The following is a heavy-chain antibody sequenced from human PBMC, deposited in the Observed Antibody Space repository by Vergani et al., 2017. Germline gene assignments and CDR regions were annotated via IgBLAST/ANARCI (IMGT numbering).Heavy chain of an antibody. Sequence: EVPLVQSGAEVKKPGESLRISCEGFGYSFSDYWIVWVRQMPGKGLEWMGIINPGDSDTRYSPSFQGQVTFSADKSLNTAYLQFSSLKASDTAMYYCARRNCSYGNCYGFDFWGQGTQVTVSS. V-gene: IGHV5-51*03. CDR2: INPGDSDT. CDR1: GYSFSDYW. D-gene: IGHD2-15*01. J-gene: IGHJ4*02. CDR3: ARRNCSYGNCYGFDF.